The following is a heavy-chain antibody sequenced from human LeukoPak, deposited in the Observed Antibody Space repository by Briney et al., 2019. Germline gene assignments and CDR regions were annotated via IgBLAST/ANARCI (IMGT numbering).Heavy chain of an antibody. D-gene: IGHD1-1*01. J-gene: IGHJ5*02. Sequence: PSETLSLTCTVSGGSLSSYYWSWIRQPPGKGLEWIGYIYTSGSTNYNPSLKSRVTISVDTSKNQFSLKLSSVTAADTAVYYCARRAGYDNWFDPWGQGTLVTVSS. CDR3: ARRAGYDNWFDP. V-gene: IGHV4-4*09. CDR2: IYTSGST. CDR1: GGSLSSYY.